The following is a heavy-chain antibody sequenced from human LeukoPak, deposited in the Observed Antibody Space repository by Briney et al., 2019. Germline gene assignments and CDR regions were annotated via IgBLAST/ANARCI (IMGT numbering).Heavy chain of an antibody. D-gene: IGHD6-19*01. CDR2: IYHSGST. J-gene: IGHJ4*02. Sequence: PSETLSLTCTLSGDSISSGGYYWSWIRQPPGKGLEWIGYIYHSGSTYYNPSLKSRVTISVDRSKNQFSLKLSSVTAADTAVYYCARDSGWYWLDYWGQGTLVTVSS. V-gene: IGHV4-30-2*01. CDR1: GDSISSGGYY. CDR3: ARDSGWYWLDY.